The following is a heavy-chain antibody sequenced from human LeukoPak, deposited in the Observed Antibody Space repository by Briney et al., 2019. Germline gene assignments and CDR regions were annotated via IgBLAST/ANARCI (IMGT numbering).Heavy chain of an antibody. Sequence: KPGGSLRLSCAASGFTFSNAWMSWVRRAPGKGLEWVGRIKAKTNGGTADYTPPVKGRFTISRDDSKNTAYLQMNSLKTEDTAVYYCTYSGYDPHWGRGTLVTVSS. CDR1: GFTFSNAW. D-gene: IGHD5-12*01. J-gene: IGHJ4*02. CDR2: IKAKTNGGTA. CDR3: TYSGYDPH. V-gene: IGHV3-15*01.